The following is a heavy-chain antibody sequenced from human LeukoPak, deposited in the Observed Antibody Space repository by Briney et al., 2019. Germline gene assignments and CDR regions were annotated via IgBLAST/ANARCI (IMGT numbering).Heavy chain of an antibody. CDR1: GFTFAPSW. V-gene: IGHV3-7*01. Sequence: GGSLRLSCAASGFTFAPSWMTWIRQAPGKGLEWVANMNYGGSNTYYVESVRGRFTISRDNVKNSLYLQMSSLRVEDTAIYYCARDPGFAAVDYWGQGTLVTVSS. CDR3: ARDPGFAAVDY. J-gene: IGHJ4*02. CDR2: MNYGGSNT.